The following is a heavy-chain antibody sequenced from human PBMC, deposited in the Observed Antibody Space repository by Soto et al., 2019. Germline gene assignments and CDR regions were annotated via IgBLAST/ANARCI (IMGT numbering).Heavy chain of an antibody. D-gene: IGHD6-13*01. CDR2: INHSGST. V-gene: IGHV4-34*01. J-gene: IGHJ4*02. CDR1: GGSFSGYY. CDR3: ARGWGIAAAGRPFDY. Sequence: QVQLQQWGAGLLKPSETLSLTCAVYGGSFSGYYWSWIRQPPGKGLEWIGEINHSGSTNYNPSLQSRVTISVETSKNQCSLKLSSVTAADTAVYYWARGWGIAAAGRPFDYWGQGTLVTVSS.